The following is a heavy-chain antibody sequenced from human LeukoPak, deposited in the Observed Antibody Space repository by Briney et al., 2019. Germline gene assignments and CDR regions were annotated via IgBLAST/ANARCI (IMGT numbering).Heavy chain of an antibody. CDR3: AGTYYDSSGYIFDY. J-gene: IGHJ4*02. Sequence: SSETLSLTCAVSGYSISSGYYWGWIRQPPGKGLEWIGSIYHSGSTYYNPSLESRVTISVDTSKNQFSLKLSSVTAADTAVYYCAGTYYDSSGYIFDYWGQGTLVTVSS. CDR1: GYSISSGYY. CDR2: IYHSGST. V-gene: IGHV4-38-2*01. D-gene: IGHD3-22*01.